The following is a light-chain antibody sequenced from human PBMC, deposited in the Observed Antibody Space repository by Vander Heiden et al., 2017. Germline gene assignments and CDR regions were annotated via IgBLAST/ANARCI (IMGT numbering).Light chain of an antibody. J-gene: IGKJ2*01. Sequence: EIVLTQSPGTLSLSPGERATLSCRASQTVSSSYLAWYQQKPGQAPGLLIYAASSRATGIPDRFSGSGSGTDFTLTISRLEPEDFAVYYCQQYDNSPYTFGQGTKLXIK. CDR3: QQYDNSPYT. CDR2: AAS. CDR1: QTVSSSY. V-gene: IGKV3-20*01.